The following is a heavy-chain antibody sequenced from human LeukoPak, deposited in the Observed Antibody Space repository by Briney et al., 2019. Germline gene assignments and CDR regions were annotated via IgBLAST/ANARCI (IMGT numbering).Heavy chain of an antibody. Sequence: TVMVSCTASVGTFSSYAISGVRQAPGQGLEWVGGIIPIFGTANYAQKFQGRVTITTDESTSTAYMELSSLRSEDTAVYYCARDCSSTSCYDYRGQGTLVTVSS. D-gene: IGHD2-2*01. V-gene: IGHV1-69*05. CDR2: IIPIFGTA. J-gene: IGHJ4*02. CDR3: ARDCSSTSCYDY. CDR1: VGTFSSYA.